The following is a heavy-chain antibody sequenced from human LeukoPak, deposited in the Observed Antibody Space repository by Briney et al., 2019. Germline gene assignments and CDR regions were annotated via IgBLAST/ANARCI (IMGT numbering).Heavy chain of an antibody. CDR2: INPNSGGT. D-gene: IGHD3-16*02. V-gene: IGHV1-2*02. CDR3: ARDPFIMITFGGVIPREGFDP. J-gene: IGHJ5*02. Sequence: GASVKGSCQAFWYTFTGYYIHWGGQAPGQRVGWMGRINPNSGGTNYAQKFQGRVTMTRDTSISTAYMELSRLRSDDTAVYYCARDPFIMITFGGVIPREGFDPWGQGTLVTVSS. CDR1: WYTFTGYY.